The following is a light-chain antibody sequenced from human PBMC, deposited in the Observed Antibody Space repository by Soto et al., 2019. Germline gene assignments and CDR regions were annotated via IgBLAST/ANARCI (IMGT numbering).Light chain of an antibody. Sequence: EIVLTQSPGTLSLSPGESATLSCRASQSVSSNSLAWYRRNPGQPPSLLIYGTSTRATDIPRRFSGSGSGTDSTLTITRLEPEDFAVYFCQQYGDSPPTFGQGTKVEVK. J-gene: IGKJ1*01. V-gene: IGKV3-20*01. CDR2: GTS. CDR3: QQYGDSPPT. CDR1: QSVSSNS.